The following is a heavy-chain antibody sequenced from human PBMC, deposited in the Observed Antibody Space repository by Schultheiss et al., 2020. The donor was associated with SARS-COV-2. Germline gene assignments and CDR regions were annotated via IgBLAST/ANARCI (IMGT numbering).Heavy chain of an antibody. D-gene: IGHD1-14*01. J-gene: IGHJ4*02. CDR1: GFTFSSYG. V-gene: IGHV3-30*03. CDR3: ARGGEPGPFDY. Sequence: GGSLRLSCAASGFTFSSYGMHWVRQAPGKGLEWVAVISYDGSNKYYADSVKGRFTISRDNSKYTLYLQMNSLRAEDTAVYYCARGGEPGPFDYWGQGTLVTVSS. CDR2: ISYDGSNK.